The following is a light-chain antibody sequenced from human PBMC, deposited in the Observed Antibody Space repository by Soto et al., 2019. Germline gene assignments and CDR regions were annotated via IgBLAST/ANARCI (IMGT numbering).Light chain of an antibody. Sequence: QSVLTQPPSASGFPGQSVTISCTVTSSDVGYYDYVSWYQQHPGKAPKLVIYEVTKRPSGVPDRVSASKSGNTASLTVSGLRAEDEADYYCSSYAGSNNFVFGSGTKV. CDR1: SSDVGYYDY. CDR2: EVT. CDR3: SSYAGSNNFV. J-gene: IGLJ1*01. V-gene: IGLV2-8*01.